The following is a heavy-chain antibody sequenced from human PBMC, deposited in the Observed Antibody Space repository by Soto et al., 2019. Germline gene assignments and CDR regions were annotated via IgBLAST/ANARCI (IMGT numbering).Heavy chain of an antibody. CDR2: IYYSGST. J-gene: IGHJ4*02. CDR1: GGSISSYY. CDR3: ARVHRRMYSSSSLYFDY. D-gene: IGHD6-6*01. V-gene: IGHV4-59*01. Sequence: PSETLSLTCTVSGGSISSYYWSWIRQPPGKGLEWVGYIYYSGSTNYNPSLKSRVTISVDTSKNQFSLKLSSVTAADTAVYYCARVHRRMYSSSSLYFDYWGQGTLVTVSS.